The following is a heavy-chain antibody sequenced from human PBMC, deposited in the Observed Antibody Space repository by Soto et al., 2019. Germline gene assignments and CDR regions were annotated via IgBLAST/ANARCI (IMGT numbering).Heavy chain of an antibody. CDR2: IIPIFGTA. CDR1: GGTFSSYA. D-gene: IGHD4-17*01. CDR3: ARGGGTVTTFSGYYYYGMDV. Sequence: SVKVSCKASGGTFSSYAISWVRQAPGQGLEWMGGIIPIFGTANYAQKFQGRVTMTRNTSISTAYMELSSLRSEDTAVYYCARGGGTVTTFSGYYYYGMDVWGQGTTVTVSS. J-gene: IGHJ6*02. V-gene: IGHV1-69*05.